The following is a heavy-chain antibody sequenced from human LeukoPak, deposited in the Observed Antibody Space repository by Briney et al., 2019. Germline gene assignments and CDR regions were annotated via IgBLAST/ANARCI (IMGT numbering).Heavy chain of an antibody. CDR2: IYPDDSHT. CDR3: ARHNYSSVSDYYYYYFMDV. J-gene: IGHJ6*03. V-gene: IGHV5-51*01. Sequence: GESLKISLKGSGYSFTSYWIGWVRQTRGKGLEWMGIIYPDDSHTIYSPSFQGQVTLSADKSINTAYLQWSSLKASDTAIYYCARHNYSSVSDYYYYYFMDVWGKGTTVTVSS. D-gene: IGHD4-11*01. CDR1: GYSFTSYW.